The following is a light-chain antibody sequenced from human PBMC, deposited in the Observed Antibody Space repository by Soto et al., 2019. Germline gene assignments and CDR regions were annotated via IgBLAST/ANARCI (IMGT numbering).Light chain of an antibody. J-gene: IGKJ4*01. Sequence: EIVLTQSPATLSLSPGQRATLSCRASQSVSNYLAWFQEKPGQSPRLLIYDAPNRATGIPARLSGSGSGTDFTLTISSLEPADFAVYYCQQRSSWPLLTFGGGTKVEI. CDR2: DAP. CDR1: QSVSNY. CDR3: QQRSSWPLLT. V-gene: IGKV3-11*01.